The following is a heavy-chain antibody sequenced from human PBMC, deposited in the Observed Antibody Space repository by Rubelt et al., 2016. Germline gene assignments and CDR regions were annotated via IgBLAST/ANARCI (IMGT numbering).Heavy chain of an antibody. D-gene: IGHD2/OR15-2a*01. CDR2: IYHTGTT. CDR1: NYSISSNYF. J-gene: IGHJ4*02. Sequence: TCSVSNYSISSNYFWVWVRQPPGKGLEWIGSIYHTGTTYYSASLESRVLISVDTSTNQFSLRLTSVTAADTAMYYCGRGDRSVQLLSSHWGQGILVTVSS. V-gene: IGHV4-38-2*02. CDR3: GRGDRSVQLLSSH.